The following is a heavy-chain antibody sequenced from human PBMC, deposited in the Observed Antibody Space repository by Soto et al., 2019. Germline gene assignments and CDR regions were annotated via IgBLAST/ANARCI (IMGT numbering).Heavy chain of an antibody. D-gene: IGHD5-12*01. CDR2: IYPGDSDT. J-gene: IGHJ6*02. V-gene: IGHV5-51*01. CDR1: GYSFTSYW. Sequence: GESLKISCKGSGYSFTSYWIGWVRQVPGKGLEWMGIIYPGDSDTRYSPSFQGQVTISADKSISTAYLQWSSLKASDTAMYYCARFESGYSGYGYYYYGMDVWGQGTTVTVSS. CDR3: ARFESGYSGYGYYYYGMDV.